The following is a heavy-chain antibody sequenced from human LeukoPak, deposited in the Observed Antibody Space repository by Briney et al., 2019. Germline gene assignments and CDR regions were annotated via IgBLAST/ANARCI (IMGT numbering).Heavy chain of an antibody. Sequence: PGGSLRLPCAASGFTFSSYTMNWVRQPPGKGLEWVSNIGTSSTTIYYADSVKGRFTISRDNSKNTLYLQMNSLRAEDTALYYCAKDRPQYCSSVSCYVFDSWGQGTLVTVSS. V-gene: IGHV3-48*01. CDR3: AKDRPQYCSSVSCYVFDS. J-gene: IGHJ4*02. D-gene: IGHD2-2*01. CDR1: GFTFSSYT. CDR2: IGTSSTTI.